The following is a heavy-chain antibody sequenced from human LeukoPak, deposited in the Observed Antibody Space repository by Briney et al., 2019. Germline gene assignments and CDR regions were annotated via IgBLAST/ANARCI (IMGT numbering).Heavy chain of an antibody. CDR3: AKDGRASSGVIILYYFDY. CDR2: ISGSGGST. CDR1: GFTFSSYA. V-gene: IGHV3-23*01. Sequence: GGSLRLSCAASGFTFSSYAMSWVRQAPGKGLEWVSAISGSGGSTYYADSVKGRFTISRDNSKNNLYLQMNSLRAEDTAVYYCAKDGRASSGVIILYYFDYWGQGTLVTVSS. D-gene: IGHD3-10*01. J-gene: IGHJ4*02.